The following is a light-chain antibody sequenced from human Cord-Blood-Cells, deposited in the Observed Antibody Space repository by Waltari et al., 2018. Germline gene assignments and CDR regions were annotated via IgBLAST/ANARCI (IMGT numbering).Light chain of an antibody. CDR3: QQYYSYPRP. CDR1: QAISSY. Sequence: AIRMTQSPSPFSASTGDRVTITCRASQAISSYLAWYQQKPGKAPKLLIYAASTLQSGVPARCSGSGSGTDFTLTISCLQSEDFATYYCQQYYSYPRPFGQGTKVEIK. J-gene: IGKJ1*01. CDR2: AAS. V-gene: IGKV1-8*01.